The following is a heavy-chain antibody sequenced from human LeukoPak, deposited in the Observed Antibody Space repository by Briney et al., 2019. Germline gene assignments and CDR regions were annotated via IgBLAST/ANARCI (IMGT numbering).Heavy chain of an antibody. D-gene: IGHD6-13*01. Sequence: SETLSLTCTVSGGSISSYYWSWIRQPPGKGLEWIGYIYYIGSTNYNPSLKSRVTISVDTSKNQFSLKLSSVTAADTAVYYCARAGGVYERSSWYLDWFDPWGQGTLVTVSS. CDR2: IYYIGST. CDR3: ARAGGVYERSSWYLDWFDP. V-gene: IGHV4-59*01. CDR1: GGSISSYY. J-gene: IGHJ5*02.